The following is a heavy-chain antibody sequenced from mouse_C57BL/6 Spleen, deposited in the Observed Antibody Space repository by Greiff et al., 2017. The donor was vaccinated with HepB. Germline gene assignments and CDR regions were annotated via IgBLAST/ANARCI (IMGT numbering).Heavy chain of an antibody. CDR1: GYTFTSYW. J-gene: IGHJ4*01. V-gene: IGHV1-64*01. D-gene: IGHD2-3*01. Sequence: VQLQQPGAELVKPGASVKLSCKASGYTFTSYWMHWVKQRPGQGLEWIGMIHPNSGSTNYNEKFKSKATLTVDKSSSTAYMQLSSLTSEDSAVYYCAREGGAYDGYYGDYAMDYWGQGTSVTVSS. CDR2: IHPNSGST. CDR3: AREGGAYDGYYGDYAMDY.